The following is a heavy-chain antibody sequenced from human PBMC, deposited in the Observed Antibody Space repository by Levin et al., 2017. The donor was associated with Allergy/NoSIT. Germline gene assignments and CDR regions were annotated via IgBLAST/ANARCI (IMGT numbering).Heavy chain of an antibody. Sequence: GESLKISCAASGFTFSSYAMHWVRQAPGKGLEWVAVISYDGSNKYYADSVKGRFTISRDNSKNTLYLQMNSLRAEDTAVYYCARDSLGELSFFPLRAFDIWGQGTMVTVSS. J-gene: IGHJ3*02. CDR1: GFTFSSYA. CDR3: ARDSLGELSFFPLRAFDI. D-gene: IGHD3-16*02. V-gene: IGHV3-30-3*01. CDR2: ISYDGSNK.